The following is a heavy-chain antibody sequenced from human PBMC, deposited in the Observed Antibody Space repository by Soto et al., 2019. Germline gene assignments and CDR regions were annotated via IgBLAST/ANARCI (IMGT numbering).Heavy chain of an antibody. V-gene: IGHV4-31*03. CDR1: GVSINSGGYY. CDR3: ARGSQLERDALDI. J-gene: IGHJ3*02. D-gene: IGHD1-1*01. Sequence: QVQLQESGPGLVKPSQTLSLTCSVSGVSINSGGYYWSWIRHHPGKGLEWIGYIYYTGHTFYNASLKRRFAMTLDTSRNQFSLKLSSVTAADTAVYYCARGSQLERDALDIWGQGTMVTVSS. CDR2: IYYTGHT.